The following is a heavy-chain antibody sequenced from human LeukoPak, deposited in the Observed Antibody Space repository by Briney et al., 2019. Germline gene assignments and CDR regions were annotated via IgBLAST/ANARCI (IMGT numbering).Heavy chain of an antibody. CDR1: GFTFSDYY. J-gene: IGHJ4*02. V-gene: IGHV3-11*01. Sequence: GGSLRLSCIASGFTFSDYYKSWARQAPGKALEWLSYISSRGCPTYYAESVKGRFTISRDNAKNTLYLQMHNLRTDDTAVYFCARVGIALTSPFDYWGLGTLVAVSS. D-gene: IGHD1-1*01. CDR2: ISSRGCPT. CDR3: ARVGIALTSPFDY.